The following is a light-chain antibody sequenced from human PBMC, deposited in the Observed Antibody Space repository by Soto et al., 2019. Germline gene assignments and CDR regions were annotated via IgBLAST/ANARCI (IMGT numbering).Light chain of an antibody. Sequence: QSALTQPASVSGSPGQSITISCTGTSSDVGGYNFVSWYQQHPGNAPKLMIYDGSKRPSGVSNRFSGSKSGNSASLTISGLQAEDEADYYCCSYAGGSTYVFATGTKVTVL. CDR3: CSYAGGSTYV. CDR2: DGS. V-gene: IGLV2-23*01. J-gene: IGLJ1*01. CDR1: SSDVGGYNF.